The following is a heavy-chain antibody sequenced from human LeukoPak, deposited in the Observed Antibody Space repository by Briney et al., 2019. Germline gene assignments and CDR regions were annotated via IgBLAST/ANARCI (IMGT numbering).Heavy chain of an antibody. Sequence: GGSLRLSSAASGFTFCSYTMNWVRQAPGKGLEWVSGIVGGDGGTYYADSVKGRFIISRDNSKNTLYVQMNSSRAEDTAVYYCARGALYHMDVWGKGTTVTISS. CDR1: GFTFCSYT. CDR2: IVGGDGGT. J-gene: IGHJ6*03. V-gene: IGHV3-23*01. CDR3: ARGALYHMDV.